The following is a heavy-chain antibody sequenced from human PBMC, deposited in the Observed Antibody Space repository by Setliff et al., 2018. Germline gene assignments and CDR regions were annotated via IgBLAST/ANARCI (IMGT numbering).Heavy chain of an antibody. J-gene: IGHJ6*02. CDR2: VNDDGSSA. CDR3: ARAYYGTVNGYSSYYGLDV. V-gene: IGHV3-74*03. CDR1: GFTFSNAW. D-gene: IGHD3-9*01. Sequence: GGSLRLSCAASGFTFSNAWMSWVRQDPGKGLVWVSRVNDDGSSAMYADSVKGRFTMSRDNAKNTLYLQMNSLRAEDTAVYYCARAYYGTVNGYSSYYGLDVWGQGTTVTVSS.